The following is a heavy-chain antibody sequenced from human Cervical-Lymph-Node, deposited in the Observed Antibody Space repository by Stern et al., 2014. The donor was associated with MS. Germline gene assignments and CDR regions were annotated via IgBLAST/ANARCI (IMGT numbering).Heavy chain of an antibody. D-gene: IGHD2-15*01. CDR2: IWYDGSNK. Sequence: QVQLVQSGGGVVQPGRSLRLSCAASGFTFSSYGMHWVRQAPGKGLEWVAVIWYDGSNKYYADSVKGRFTISRDNSKNTLYLQMNSLRAEDTAVYYCARDLCDGSCYFFDYWGQGTLVTVSS. V-gene: IGHV3-33*01. CDR1: GFTFSSYG. J-gene: IGHJ4*02. CDR3: ARDLCDGSCYFFDY.